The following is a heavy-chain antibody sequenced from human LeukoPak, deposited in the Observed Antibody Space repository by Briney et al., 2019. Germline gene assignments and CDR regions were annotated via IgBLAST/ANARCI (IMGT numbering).Heavy chain of an antibody. CDR3: ARRRYSGSSQHFDY. D-gene: IGHD1-26*01. Sequence: GGSLRLSCETSGFTFNRHTMYWVRQAPGKGLEWVAFIRYDGSNSYYADSVKGRFTITRDNSKNTLFLQMTSLRVEDTAVYYCARRRYSGSSQHFDYWGQGTLVTVSS. V-gene: IGHV3-30*02. CDR1: GFTFNRHT. J-gene: IGHJ4*02. CDR2: IRYDGSNS.